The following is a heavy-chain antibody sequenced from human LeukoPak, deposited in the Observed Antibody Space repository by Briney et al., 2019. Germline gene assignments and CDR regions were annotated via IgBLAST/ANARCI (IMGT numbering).Heavy chain of an antibody. J-gene: IGHJ5*02. CDR1: GFTFSTYW. V-gene: IGHV3-7*01. D-gene: IGHD5-24*01. Sequence: PGGSLRLSCAASGFTFSTYWMHWVRQAPGKGLEWVANINQDGSEKYYVDSVKGRFTISRDNAKNSLYLQMNSLRAEDTAVYYCARDVATISNWFDPWGQGTLVTVSS. CDR3: ARDVATISNWFDP. CDR2: INQDGSEK.